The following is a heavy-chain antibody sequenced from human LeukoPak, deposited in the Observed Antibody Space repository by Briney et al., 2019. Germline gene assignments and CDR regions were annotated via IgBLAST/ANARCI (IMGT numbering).Heavy chain of an antibody. CDR3: ARSYYGSGSYYNDYYYYYMDV. Sequence: GASVKVSCKASGGTFSSYAISWVRQAPGQGLEWMGGIIPIFGTANYAQKFQGRVTITADKSTSTAYMELSSLRSEDTAVYYCARSYYGSGSYYNDYYYYYMDVWGKGTTVTVSS. J-gene: IGHJ6*03. D-gene: IGHD3-10*01. CDR1: GGTFSSYA. V-gene: IGHV1-69*06. CDR2: IIPIFGTA.